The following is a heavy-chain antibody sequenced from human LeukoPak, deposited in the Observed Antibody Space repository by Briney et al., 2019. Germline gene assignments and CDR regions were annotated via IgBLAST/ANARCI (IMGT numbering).Heavy chain of an antibody. CDR2: IKSTTDGGTT. CDR3: TREYFWNYVM. J-gene: IGHJ4*02. V-gene: IGHV3-15*01. Sequence: GGSLRLSCAASGFSFSNAWMSWVRQAPGKGLEWVGRIKSTTDGGTTDYAAPVKGRSTISREESKNTLYIQMNSLRTDDTAVYYCTREYFWNYVMWGQGTLVTVSS. CDR1: GFSFSNAW. D-gene: IGHD1-7*01.